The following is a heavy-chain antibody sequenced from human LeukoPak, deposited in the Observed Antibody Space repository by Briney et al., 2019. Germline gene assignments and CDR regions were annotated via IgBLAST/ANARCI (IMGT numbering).Heavy chain of an antibody. D-gene: IGHD3-22*01. V-gene: IGHV3-9*01. Sequence: GRSLRLSCAASGFTFDDYAMHWVRQAPVKGLEWVSGISWNSGSIGYADSVRGRFTISRDNAKNSLYQQMNSLRAEDTALYYCAKDSYDSRETNGYFDYWGQGTLVTVSS. CDR3: AKDSYDSRETNGYFDY. J-gene: IGHJ4*02. CDR2: ISWNSGSI. CDR1: GFTFDDYA.